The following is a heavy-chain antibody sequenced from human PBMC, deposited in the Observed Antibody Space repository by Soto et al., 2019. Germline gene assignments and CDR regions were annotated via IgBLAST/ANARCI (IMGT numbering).Heavy chain of an antibody. CDR1: GFTVSTKY. CDR3: ARDPWAAAY. Sequence: GGSLRLSCAASGFTVSTKYMSWVRQAPGKGLEWVSVIYSGGSTFYADSVRGRFTISRDNSKNTVNLQMNSLRAEDTAVYYCARDPWAAAYWGQGTLVIGSA. CDR2: IYSGGST. V-gene: IGHV3-66*01. D-gene: IGHD3-16*01. J-gene: IGHJ4*02.